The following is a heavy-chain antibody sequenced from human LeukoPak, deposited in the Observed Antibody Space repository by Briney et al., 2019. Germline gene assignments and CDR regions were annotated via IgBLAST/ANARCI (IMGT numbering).Heavy chain of an antibody. CDR2: INHSGST. Sequence: GSLRLSCAASGFTFSSYAMSWVRQAPGKGLEWIGEINHSGSTNYNPSLKSRVTISVDTSKNQFSLKLSSVTAADTAVYYCARRRRLGYGMDVWGQGTTVTVSS. J-gene: IGHJ6*02. CDR3: ARRRRLGYGMDV. D-gene: IGHD6-19*01. V-gene: IGHV4-34*01. CDR1: GFTFSSYA.